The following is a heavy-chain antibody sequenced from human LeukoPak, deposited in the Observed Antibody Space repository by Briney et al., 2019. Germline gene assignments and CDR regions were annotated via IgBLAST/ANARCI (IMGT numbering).Heavy chain of an antibody. J-gene: IGHJ3*02. V-gene: IGHV3-9*01. CDR1: GFTFDDYA. CDR2: ISWNSGSI. Sequence: GGSLRLSCAASGFTFDDYAMHWVRQAPGKGLEWVSGISWNSGSIGYADSVKGRFTISRDNAKNSLYLQMNSLRAEDTALYYCAKVCNWNRLGGDAFDIWGQGTMVTVSS. CDR3: AKVCNWNRLGGDAFDI. D-gene: IGHD1-20*01.